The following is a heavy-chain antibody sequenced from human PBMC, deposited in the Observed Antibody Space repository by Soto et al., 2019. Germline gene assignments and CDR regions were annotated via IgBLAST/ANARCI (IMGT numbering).Heavy chain of an antibody. J-gene: IGHJ4*02. CDR2: IWYDGSNK. V-gene: IGHV3-33*01. CDR3: ARDGAPAVAGTANFY. Sequence: QVQLVESGGGVVQPGRSLRLSCAASGFTFSSYGMHWVRQAPGKGLEWVAVIWYDGSNKYYADSVKGRFTISRDNSKNRLYLQMNKLRADDTAVYYCARDGAPAVAGTANFYRGQGTLVTVSS. CDR1: GFTFSSYG. D-gene: IGHD6-19*01.